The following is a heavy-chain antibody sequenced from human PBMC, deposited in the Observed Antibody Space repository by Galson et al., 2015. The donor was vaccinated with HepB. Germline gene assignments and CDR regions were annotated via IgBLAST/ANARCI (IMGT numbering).Heavy chain of an antibody. Sequence: LSLTCAVYGGSFSGYYWSWIRQPPGKGLEWIGEINHSGSTNYNPSLKSRVTISVDTSKNQFSLKLSSVTAADTAVYYCARKVLGDSSGYYEPYYFDYWGQGTLVTVSS. CDR3: ARKVLGDSSGYYEPYYFDY. D-gene: IGHD3-22*01. CDR2: INHSGST. J-gene: IGHJ4*02. V-gene: IGHV4-34*01. CDR1: GGSFSGYY.